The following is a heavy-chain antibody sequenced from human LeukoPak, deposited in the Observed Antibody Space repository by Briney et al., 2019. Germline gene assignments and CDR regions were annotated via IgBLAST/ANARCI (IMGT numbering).Heavy chain of an antibody. V-gene: IGHV5-51*01. CDR3: ARPKTVYSYAPYGMDV. CDR1: GYSFTSYW. Sequence: GESLKISCKGSGYSFTSYWIGWVRQMPGKGLERMGIIYPGDSDTRYSPSFQGQVTISADKSISTAYLQWSSLKASDTAMYYCARPKTVYSYAPYGMDVWGQGTTVTVSS. D-gene: IGHD5-18*01. CDR2: IYPGDSDT. J-gene: IGHJ6*02.